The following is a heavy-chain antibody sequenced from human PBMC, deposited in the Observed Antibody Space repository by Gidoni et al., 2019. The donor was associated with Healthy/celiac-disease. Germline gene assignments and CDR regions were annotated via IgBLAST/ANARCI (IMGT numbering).Heavy chain of an antibody. V-gene: IGHV3-33*01. CDR1: SYG. D-gene: IGHD6-19*01. CDR2: IWYDGSNK. J-gene: IGHJ4*02. Sequence: SYGMHWVRQAPGKGLEWVAVIWYDGSNKYYADSVKGRFTISRDNSKNTLYLQMNSLRAEDTAVYYCARDGMKRGLAVAGTYAVYWGQGTLVTVSS. CDR3: ARDGMKRGLAVAGTYAVY.